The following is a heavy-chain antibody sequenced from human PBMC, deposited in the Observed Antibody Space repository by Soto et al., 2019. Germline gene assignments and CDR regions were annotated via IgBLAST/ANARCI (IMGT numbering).Heavy chain of an antibody. CDR2: IIPIFGTA. CDR3: ARDLGVWESPRRYYYGMDV. D-gene: IGHD1-26*01. Sequence: SVKVSCKASGGTFSSYAISWVRQAPGQGLEWMGGIIPIFGTANYAQKFQGRVTITADESTSTAYMELSSLRSEDTAVYYCARDLGVWESPRRYYYGMDVWGQGTTVTVSS. CDR1: GGTFSSYA. V-gene: IGHV1-69*13. J-gene: IGHJ6*02.